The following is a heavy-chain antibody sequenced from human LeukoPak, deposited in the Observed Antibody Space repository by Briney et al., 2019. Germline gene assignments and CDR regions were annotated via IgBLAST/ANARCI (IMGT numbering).Heavy chain of an antibody. CDR3: ATDRMQWLVPPYYYYGMDV. CDR2: FDPEDGET. V-gene: IGHV1-24*01. Sequence: GASVKVSCKVSGYTLTELSMHWVRQAPGKGLEWMGGFDPEDGETIYAQKFQGRVTMTGDTSTDTAYMELSSLRSEDTAVYYCATDRMQWLVPPYYYYGMDVWGQGTTVTVSS. D-gene: IGHD6-19*01. CDR1: GYTLTELS. J-gene: IGHJ6*02.